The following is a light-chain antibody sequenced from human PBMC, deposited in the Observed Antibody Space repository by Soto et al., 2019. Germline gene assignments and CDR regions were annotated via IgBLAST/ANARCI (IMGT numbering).Light chain of an antibody. CDR3: MQSTQLPPT. CDR1: QSLLHITGETF. Sequence: DVVMTQSPLSLSVNPGQPASISCKSSQSLLHITGETFLFWYLQKPGQSPQLLIYEVSTRVSGVPDRFSGSGSGTDFTLEISRVETDDVGIYYCMQSTQLPPTFGQGTRLKIK. V-gene: IGKV2D-29*02. J-gene: IGKJ5*01. CDR2: EVS.